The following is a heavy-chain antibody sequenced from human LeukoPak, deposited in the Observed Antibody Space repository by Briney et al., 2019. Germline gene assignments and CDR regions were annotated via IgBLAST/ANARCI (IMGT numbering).Heavy chain of an antibody. V-gene: IGHV3-21*01. J-gene: IGHJ4*02. CDR2: ISTSSTYI. D-gene: IGHD5-18*01. CDR3: ARDLVERDTVSRLFDY. Sequence: GGSLRLSCAASGFTFSSYSMNWVRQAPGKGLEWVSSISTSSTYIYYADSLRGRFTISRDNAKNSLYLQMNSLRAEDTAVYYCARDLVERDTVSRLFDYWGQGTLVTVSS. CDR1: GFTFSSYS.